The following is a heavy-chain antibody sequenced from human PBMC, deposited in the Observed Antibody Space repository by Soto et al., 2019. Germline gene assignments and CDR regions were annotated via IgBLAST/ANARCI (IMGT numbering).Heavy chain of an antibody. CDR1: GHTISTYT. CDR3: ARDPALDY. CDR2: IYAGNGNT. Sequence: QVQFVQSGAEVEKPGASVKVSCKASGHTISTYTIHWMRQAPGQTLEWMGWIYAGNGNTKYSQKFQGRVTITRDTSASTAYMELSSLRSEDTAVYYCARDPALDYWGQGTLVTVSS. V-gene: IGHV1-3*01. J-gene: IGHJ4*02.